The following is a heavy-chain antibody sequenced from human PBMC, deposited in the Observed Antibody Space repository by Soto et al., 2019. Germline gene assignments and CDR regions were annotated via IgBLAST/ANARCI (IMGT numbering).Heavy chain of an antibody. CDR1: GGSFSGYY. CDR2: INHSGST. J-gene: IGHJ6*02. D-gene: IGHD6-13*01. V-gene: IGHV4-34*01. Sequence: SETLSLTCAVYGGSFSGYYWSWIRQPPGKGLEWIGEINHSGSTNYNPSLKSRVTITVDTSKNQFSLKLSSVTAADTAVYFCARDQYSSSWYQRNYYYYYGMDVWGQGTTVT. CDR3: ARDQYSSSWYQRNYYYYYGMDV.